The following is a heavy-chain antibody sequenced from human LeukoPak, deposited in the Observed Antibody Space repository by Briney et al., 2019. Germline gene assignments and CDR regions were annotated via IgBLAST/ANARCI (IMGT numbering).Heavy chain of an antibody. J-gene: IGHJ4*02. D-gene: IGHD4/OR15-4a*01. CDR2: IYSDNT. CDR1: GFTVSSNS. V-gene: IGHV3-53*01. CDR3: ARRAGAYSHPYDY. Sequence: GGSLRLSCTVSGFTVSSNSMSWVRQAPGKGLEWVSFIYSDNTHYSDSVKGRFTISRDNSKNALYLQMNSLRAEDTAVYYCARRAGAYSHPYDYWGQGTLVTVSS.